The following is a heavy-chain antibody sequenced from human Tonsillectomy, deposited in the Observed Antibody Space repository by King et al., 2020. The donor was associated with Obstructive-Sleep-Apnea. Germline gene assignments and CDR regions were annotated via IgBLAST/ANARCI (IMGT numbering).Heavy chain of an antibody. V-gene: IGHV4-59*08. CDR3: ARISTRKSGFPLDY. Sequence: VQLQESGPGLVKPSETLSLTCTVSGGSISSYSWSWIRQPPGKGLEWIGYIYYSGSTNYNPSLKSRVSISVDTAKHQFALKLSSVTAADTAVYYCARISTRKSGFPLDYWGQGTLVTVSS. D-gene: IGHD3-22*01. J-gene: IGHJ4*02. CDR2: IYYSGST. CDR1: GGSISSYS.